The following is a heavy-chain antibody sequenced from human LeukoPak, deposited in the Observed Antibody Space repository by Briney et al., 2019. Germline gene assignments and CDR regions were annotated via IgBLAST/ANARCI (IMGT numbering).Heavy chain of an antibody. Sequence: GGSLRLSCAASGFTFSSYSMNWVRQAPGKGLEWVSAISGGGGSIYYADSVKGRFTISRDKSKNTLYLQMNSLKTEDTAVYYCTRDQNTSGWDRLSAFDIWGQGTMVTVSS. CDR2: ISGGGGSI. V-gene: IGHV3-23*01. D-gene: IGHD6-19*01. J-gene: IGHJ3*02. CDR1: GFTFSSYS. CDR3: TRDQNTSGWDRLSAFDI.